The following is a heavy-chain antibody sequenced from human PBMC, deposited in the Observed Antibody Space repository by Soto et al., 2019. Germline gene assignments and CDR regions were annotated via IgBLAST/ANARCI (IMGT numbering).Heavy chain of an antibody. CDR2: ITGRGTGA. CDR3: AKGLINGRWYAED. Sequence: EVHLLESGGGLVHPGESLRLSCGASGFTFSSCVMTWVRQAPGKGLEWVSCITGRGTGAYYADFVKGRFTISRDNSKNMVYLQMNNLRAEDTGVYYCAKGLINGRWYAEDWGQGTLVTVSS. D-gene: IGHD6-13*01. CDR1: GFTFSSCV. V-gene: IGHV3-23*01. J-gene: IGHJ4*02.